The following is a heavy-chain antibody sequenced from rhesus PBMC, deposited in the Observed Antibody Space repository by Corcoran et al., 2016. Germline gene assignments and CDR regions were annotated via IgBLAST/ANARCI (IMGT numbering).Heavy chain of an antibody. D-gene: IGHD6-43*01. CDR1: GFTFSNYW. Sequence: EVQLVESGGGLVQPGGSLRLSCAASGFTFSNYWMTWVRQAPGRGLDGVGRIKNKADGGTAAYAESVKGRFTISRDDSKNTLYLQMNSLKPEDTAVYYCTRGQGEVAAATSDYWGQGVLVTVSS. J-gene: IGHJ4*01. CDR2: IKNKADGGTA. CDR3: TRGQGEVAAATSDY. V-gene: IGHV3-16*01.